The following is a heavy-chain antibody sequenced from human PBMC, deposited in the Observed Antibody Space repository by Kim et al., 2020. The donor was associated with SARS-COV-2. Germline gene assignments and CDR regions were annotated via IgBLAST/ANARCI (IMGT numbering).Heavy chain of an antibody. J-gene: IGHJ6*02. V-gene: IGHV3-48*03. CDR2: ISSSGSTI. Sequence: GGSLRLSCAASGFTFSSYGMNWVRQAPGKGLEWVSYISSSGSTIYYADSVKGRFTISRDNAKNSLYLQMNSLRAEDTAVYYCARDPYSSSHIYYGMDVGGQATTATVSS. CDR3: ARDPYSSSHIYYGMDV. CDR1: GFTFSSYG. D-gene: IGHD6-13*01.